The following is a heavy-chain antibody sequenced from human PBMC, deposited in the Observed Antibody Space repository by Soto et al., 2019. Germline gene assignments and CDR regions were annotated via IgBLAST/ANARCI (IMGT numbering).Heavy chain of an antibody. CDR3: ARRRGAGGHFDY. D-gene: IGHD2-15*01. CDR2: VSIGGST. Sequence: LRLSCAASGFTFSSYAMGWVRQGPGKGLEWVAVVSIGGSTHYADSVRGRFTISRDNSKNTLSLQMNSLTAEDTAVYFCARRRGAGGHFDYWGQGALVTVSS. J-gene: IGHJ4*02. V-gene: IGHV3-23*01. CDR1: GFTFSSYA.